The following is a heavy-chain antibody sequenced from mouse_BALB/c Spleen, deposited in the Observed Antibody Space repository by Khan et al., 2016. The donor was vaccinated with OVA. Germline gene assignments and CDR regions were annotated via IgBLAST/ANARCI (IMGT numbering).Heavy chain of an antibody. J-gene: IGHJ2*01. CDR2: TNPTNGRP. CDR1: GYTFTSYW. Sequence: QVQLQQSGAELVKAGASVKMSCKASGYTFTSYWMHWVKQRLGQGLEWFAETNPTNGRPYYNEKFKSKATLTVDKSSSTANRLLSGPTFEDSAVYYCARIKKIVATYFDYGGKGTTLTVSS. V-gene: IGHV1S81*02. D-gene: IGHD1-1*01. CDR3: ARIKKIVATYFDY.